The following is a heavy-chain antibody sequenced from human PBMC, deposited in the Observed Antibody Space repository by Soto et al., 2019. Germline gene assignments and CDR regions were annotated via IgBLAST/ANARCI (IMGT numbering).Heavy chain of an antibody. Sequence: GSLRLSCAVSGFAFSSYSVNWVRQAPGKWLEWVSSISTSGDTYYADSVKGRLAISRDNAKNSLYLQMTSLRVEDTAVYYCARGADYANSNFDYWGQGTLVTVSS. D-gene: IGHD4-17*01. CDR3: ARGADYANSNFDY. CDR2: ISTSGDT. V-gene: IGHV3-21*01. CDR1: GFAFSSYS. J-gene: IGHJ4*02.